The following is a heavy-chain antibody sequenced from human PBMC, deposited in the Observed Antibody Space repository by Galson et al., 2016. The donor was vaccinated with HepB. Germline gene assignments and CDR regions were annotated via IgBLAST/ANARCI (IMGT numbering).Heavy chain of an antibody. J-gene: IGHJ6*02. CDR2: IYYSGST. CDR1: GGSISSDVW. Sequence: ETLSLTCAVSGGSISSDVWWSWVRQPPGKGLEWIGYIYYSGSTYCNPSLKSRVNISLDRSKNQFSLRLSSVTAAGTAVYYCARDEKLLYYYGTDVWGQGTTVTVSS. V-gene: IGHV4-4*02. D-gene: IGHD1-26*01. CDR3: ARDEKLLYYYGTDV.